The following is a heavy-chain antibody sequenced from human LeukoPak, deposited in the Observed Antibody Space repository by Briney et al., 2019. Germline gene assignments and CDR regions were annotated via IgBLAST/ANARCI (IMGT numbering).Heavy chain of an antibody. CDR2: ISYDGSNK. Sequence: PGRSLRLSCAASGFTFSSYAMHWVRQAPGKGLEWVAVISYDGSNKYYADSVKGRFTISRDNSKNTLYLQMNSLRAEDTAVYYCASLLGAVAGKIDYRGQGTLVTVSS. D-gene: IGHD6-19*01. CDR1: GFTFSSYA. J-gene: IGHJ4*02. CDR3: ASLLGAVAGKIDY. V-gene: IGHV3-30*04.